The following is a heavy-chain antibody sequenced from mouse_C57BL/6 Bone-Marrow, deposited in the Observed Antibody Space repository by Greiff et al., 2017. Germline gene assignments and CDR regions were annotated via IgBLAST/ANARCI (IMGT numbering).Heavy chain of an antibody. CDR1: GYTFTSYG. D-gene: IGHD1-1*01. CDR3: ARKRSSLWYFDV. CDR2: IYPRSGNT. J-gene: IGHJ1*03. Sequence: QVQLQQSGAELARPGASVKLSCKASGYTFTSYGISWVKQRTGQGLEWIGEIYPRSGNTYYNEKFKGKATLTADKSSSTAYMELRSLTSEDSAVYFCARKRSSLWYFDVWGTGTTVTVSS. V-gene: IGHV1-81*01.